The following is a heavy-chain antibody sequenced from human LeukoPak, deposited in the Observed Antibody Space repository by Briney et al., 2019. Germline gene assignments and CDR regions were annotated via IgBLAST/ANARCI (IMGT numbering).Heavy chain of an antibody. CDR2: ISSSSSTK. CDR1: GFTFSSYS. CDR3: ARWGFGIAAADPFDY. D-gene: IGHD6-13*01. J-gene: IGHJ4*02. Sequence: GGSLRLSCAASGFTFSSYSMNWVRQAPGKGLEWVSYISSSSSTKYYADSVKGRFTISRDNAKNSLYLQMNSLRAEDTAVYYCARWGFGIAAADPFDYWGQGSLVTVSS. V-gene: IGHV3-48*04.